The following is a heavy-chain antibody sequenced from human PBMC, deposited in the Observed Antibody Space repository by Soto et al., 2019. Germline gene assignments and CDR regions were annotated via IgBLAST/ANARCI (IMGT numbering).Heavy chain of an antibody. V-gene: IGHV1-3*01. Sequence: ASVKVSCKASGYTFTSYAMHWVRQAPGQRLEWMGWINAGNGNTKYSQKFQGRVTITRDTSASTAYMELSSLRSEDTAVYYCARGPAVAGTLFDYWGQGTLVTVSS. CDR1: GYTFTSYA. J-gene: IGHJ4*02. CDR2: INAGNGNT. D-gene: IGHD6-19*01. CDR3: ARGPAVAGTLFDY.